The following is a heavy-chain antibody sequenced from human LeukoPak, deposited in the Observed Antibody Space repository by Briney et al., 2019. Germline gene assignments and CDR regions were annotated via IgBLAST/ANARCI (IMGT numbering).Heavy chain of an antibody. CDR3: ARAGQYSGTYDFYYMDV. V-gene: IGHV3-74*01. Sequence: GGSLRLSCAASGFTFSSYWMHWVRQAPGKGLVWVSRINSDGSSTSYADSVEGRFTISRDNAKNSLFLQMNSLRAEDTAVYYCARAGQYSGTYDFYYMDVWGKGTSVTISS. D-gene: IGHD1-26*01. CDR2: INSDGSST. J-gene: IGHJ6*03. CDR1: GFTFSSYW.